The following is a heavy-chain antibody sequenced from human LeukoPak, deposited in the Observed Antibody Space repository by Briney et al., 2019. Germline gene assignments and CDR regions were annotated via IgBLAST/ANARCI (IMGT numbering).Heavy chain of an antibody. CDR1: GGSISSYY. CDR3: ARDKSSGYYYYYGMDV. V-gene: IGHV4-59*01. CDR2: IYYSGST. Sequence: SETLSLTCTVSGGSISSYYWSWIRQPPGKGLEWIGYIYYSGSTNYNPSLKSRVTISVDTSKNQFSLKLSSVTAADTAVYYCARDKSSGYYYYYGMDVWAKGPRSPSP. D-gene: IGHD3-22*01. J-gene: IGHJ6*02.